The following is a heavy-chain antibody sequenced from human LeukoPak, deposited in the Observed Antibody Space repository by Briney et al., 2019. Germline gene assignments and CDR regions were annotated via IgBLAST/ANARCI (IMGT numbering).Heavy chain of an antibody. CDR1: AFTFSSYS. J-gene: IGHJ6*03. V-gene: IGHV3-48*01. CDR3: AREYSSPSYYMDV. Sequence: PGGSLRLSCAASAFTFSSYSMNWVRQAPGKGLEWLAYISDTSETMSYADSVKGRFTISRDNFKNFLYLQMNSLRAEDTAVYYCAREYSSPSYYMDVWGKGTTVTVSS. CDR2: ISDTSETM. D-gene: IGHD6-19*01.